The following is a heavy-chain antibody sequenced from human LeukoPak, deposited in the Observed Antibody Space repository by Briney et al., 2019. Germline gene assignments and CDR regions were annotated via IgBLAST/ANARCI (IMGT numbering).Heavy chain of an antibody. CDR1: GFTFRTDW. Sequence: HPGGSLRLSCVASGFTFRTDWMSWVRQAPGKGPEWVASIKDDGSEIYCVDSVRGRFTISRDNAKNSLYLQMNSLRAEDTAVYYCAREWNWGQGSLVTVSS. V-gene: IGHV3-7*01. J-gene: IGHJ4*02. CDR2: IKDDGSEI. CDR3: AREWN.